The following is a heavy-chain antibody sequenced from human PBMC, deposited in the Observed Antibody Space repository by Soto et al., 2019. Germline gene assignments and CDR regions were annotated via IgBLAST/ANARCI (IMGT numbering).Heavy chain of an antibody. CDR3: TRGYRDYYDSSGYKDPNDAFDI. CDR1: GGSISSGDYY. CDR2: IYYSGST. D-gene: IGHD3-22*01. Sequence: SETLSLTCTVSGGSISSGDYYWSWIRQPPGKGLEWIGYIYYSGSTYYNPSLKSRVTISVDTSKNQFSLKLSSVTAADTAVYYCTRGYRDYYDSSGYKDPNDAFDIWGQGTMVTVSS. V-gene: IGHV4-30-4*01. J-gene: IGHJ3*02.